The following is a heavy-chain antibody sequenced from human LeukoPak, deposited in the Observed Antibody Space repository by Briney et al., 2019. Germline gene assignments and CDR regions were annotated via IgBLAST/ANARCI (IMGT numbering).Heavy chain of an antibody. CDR3: VSDRETQEQI. CDR1: GFTFSRHN. CDR2: ISYNGDST. J-gene: IGHJ3*02. Sequence: PGGSLTPAGSGSGFTFSRHNMHWVAQAPGKGLEYVSAISYNGDSTYYVDSVKGRFTISRDNSKNTLDLQMSSLRPEDTAVYYCVSDRETQEQIWGPGTLVTVSS. V-gene: IGHV3-64D*09. D-gene: IGHD1-26*01.